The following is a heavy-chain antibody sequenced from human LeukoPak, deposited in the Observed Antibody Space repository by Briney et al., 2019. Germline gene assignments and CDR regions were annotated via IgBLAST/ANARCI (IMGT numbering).Heavy chain of an antibody. CDR2: MNPNSGNT. J-gene: IGHJ6*03. CDR3: ARGNGGTAIAYYSYFYMDV. CDR1: GYTFTSYE. V-gene: IGHV1-8*01. Sequence: ASVTVSCKASGYTFTSYEINWVRQAPGQGLEWMGWMNPNSGNTDYAQKFQGRVTMTRNTPISTAYMELSSLRSEDTAVYYCARGNGGTAIAYYSYFYMDVWGKGTTVTISS. D-gene: IGHD5-18*01.